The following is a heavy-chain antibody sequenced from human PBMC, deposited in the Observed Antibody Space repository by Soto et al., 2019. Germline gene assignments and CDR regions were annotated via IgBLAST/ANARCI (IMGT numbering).Heavy chain of an antibody. J-gene: IGHJ4*02. Sequence: PSETLSLTCTVSGGSISSYYWSWIRQPPGKGLEWIGDINYSGRSNYNPSLKSRVTISLDTSKNQFSLRLSSVTAADTAVYYCARGLDYWGQGTLVTVSS. CDR3: ARGLDY. V-gene: IGHV4-59*12. CDR1: GGSISSYY. CDR2: INYSGRS.